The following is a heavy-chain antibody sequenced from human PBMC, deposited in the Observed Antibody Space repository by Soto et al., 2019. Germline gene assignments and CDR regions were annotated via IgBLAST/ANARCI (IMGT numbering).Heavy chain of an antibody. CDR2: ISYDGSNK. D-gene: IGHD6-19*01. Sequence: GGSLRLSCAASGFTFSSYAMHWVRQAPGKGLEWVAVISYDGSNKYYADSVKGRFTISRDNSKNTLYLQMNSLRAEDTAVYYCARDHRGWGFYYGIDVWGQGTTVTVYS. CDR1: GFTFSSYA. J-gene: IGHJ6*02. CDR3: ARDHRGWGFYYGIDV. V-gene: IGHV3-30-3*01.